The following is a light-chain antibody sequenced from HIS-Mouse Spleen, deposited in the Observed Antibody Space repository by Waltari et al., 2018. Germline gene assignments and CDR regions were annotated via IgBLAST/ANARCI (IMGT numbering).Light chain of an antibody. J-gene: IGLJ2*01. CDR2: EDS. CDR1: ALTKKY. V-gene: IGLV3-10*01. Sequence: SYELTQPPSVSVSPGQTAPITGLSDALTKKYAYWYKQKSGQAPVLVIYEDSKRPSGIPERFSGSSSGTMATLTISGAQVEDEADYYCYSTDSSGNHRVFGGGTKLTVL. CDR3: YSTDSSGNHRV.